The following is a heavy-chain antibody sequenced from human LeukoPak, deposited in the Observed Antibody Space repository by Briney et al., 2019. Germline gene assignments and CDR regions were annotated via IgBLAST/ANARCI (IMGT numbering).Heavy chain of an antibody. V-gene: IGHV3-33*08. CDR1: GFTFSSYD. CDR3: ARNWAPYYDILTGYFRSYYYYYGMDV. CDR2: IWYDGSNK. D-gene: IGHD3-9*01. Sequence: GGSLRLSCAASGFTFSSYDMHWVRQAPGKGLEWVAVIWYDGSNKYYADSVKGRFTISRDNSKNTLYLQMNSLRAEDTAVYYCARNWAPYYDILTGYFRSYYYYYGMDVWGQGTTVTVSS. J-gene: IGHJ6*02.